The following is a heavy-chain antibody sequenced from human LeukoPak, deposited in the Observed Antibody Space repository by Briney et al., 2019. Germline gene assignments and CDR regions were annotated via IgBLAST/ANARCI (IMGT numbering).Heavy chain of an antibody. CDR1: GYTFTSYD. CDR3: ARQGVDYYDSSGYLKAYFDY. CDR2: MNPNSGNT. Sequence: ASVKVSCKASGYTFTSYDINWVRQATGHGLEWMGWMNPNSGNTGYAQKFQGRVTITRNTSISTAYMELSSLRSEDTAVYYCARQGVDYYDSSGYLKAYFDYWGQGTLVTVSS. V-gene: IGHV1-8*03. D-gene: IGHD3-22*01. J-gene: IGHJ4*02.